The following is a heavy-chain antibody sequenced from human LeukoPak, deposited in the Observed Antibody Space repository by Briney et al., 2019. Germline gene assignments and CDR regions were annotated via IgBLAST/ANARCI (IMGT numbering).Heavy chain of an antibody. Sequence: GGSLRLSCVASGFSFSSNGMHWIRQAPGKGLEWVAVIWYDGSIKYYGDSVKGRFTISRDNSRNTLFLQMNNLRDEDTAIYYCARDYAPPGRPPKAVDYWGLGTLVTVSS. CDR2: IWYDGSIK. D-gene: IGHD1-1*01. CDR1: GFSFSSNG. CDR3: ARDYAPPGRPPKAVDY. V-gene: IGHV3-33*01. J-gene: IGHJ4*02.